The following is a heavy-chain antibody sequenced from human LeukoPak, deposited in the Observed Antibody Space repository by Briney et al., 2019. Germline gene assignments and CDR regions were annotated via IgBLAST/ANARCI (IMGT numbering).Heavy chain of an antibody. Sequence: PGGSLRLSCAASGFTFSSYWMSWVRQAPGKGLEWVANIKQDGSEKYYVDSVKGRFTISRDNAKNSLYLQMNSLRAEDTAVYYCARLAMLYYYYMDVRGKGTTVTISS. CDR1: GFTFSSYW. J-gene: IGHJ6*03. D-gene: IGHD2-2*01. CDR2: IKQDGSEK. V-gene: IGHV3-7*01. CDR3: ARLAMLYYYYMDV.